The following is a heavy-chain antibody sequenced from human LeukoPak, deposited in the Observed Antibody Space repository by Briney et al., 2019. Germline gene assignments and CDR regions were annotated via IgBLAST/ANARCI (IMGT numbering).Heavy chain of an antibody. CDR3: ARDTAVERWLQSHYYYGMGV. Sequence: PGRSLRLSRAASGFTFSSYAMHWVRQAPGKGLEWVAVISYDGSNKYYADSVKGRFTISRDNSKNTLYLQMNSLRAEDTAVYYCARDTAVERWLQSHYYYGMGVWGQGTTVTVSS. D-gene: IGHD5-24*01. V-gene: IGHV3-30-3*01. CDR1: GFTFSSYA. J-gene: IGHJ6*02. CDR2: ISYDGSNK.